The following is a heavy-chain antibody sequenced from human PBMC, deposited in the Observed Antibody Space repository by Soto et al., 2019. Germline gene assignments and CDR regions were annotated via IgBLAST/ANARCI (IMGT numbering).Heavy chain of an antibody. Sequence: LRLSCAASGFTFSTYSMNWVRQAPGKGLEWVSYISISSSTIYYADSVKGRFTISGDNAKNSLYLQMNSLRAEDTAVYYCAREGDSSGWYNWFDPWGQGTLVTVSS. D-gene: IGHD3-22*01. V-gene: IGHV3-48*01. CDR2: ISISSSTI. CDR3: AREGDSSGWYNWFDP. CDR1: GFTFSTYS. J-gene: IGHJ5*02.